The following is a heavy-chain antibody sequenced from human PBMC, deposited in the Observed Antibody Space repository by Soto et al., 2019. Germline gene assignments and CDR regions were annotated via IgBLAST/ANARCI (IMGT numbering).Heavy chain of an antibody. V-gene: IGHV1-69*04. CDR2: IIPILGIA. CDR1: GGTFSSYT. D-gene: IGHD1-26*01. Sequence: SVKVSCKASGGTFSSYTISWVRQAPGQGLEWMGRIIPILGIANYAQKFQGRVTITTDKSTSTAYMELSSLRSEDTAVYYCARDSYQGFDYMDVWGKGTTVTVSS. J-gene: IGHJ6*03. CDR3: ARDSYQGFDYMDV.